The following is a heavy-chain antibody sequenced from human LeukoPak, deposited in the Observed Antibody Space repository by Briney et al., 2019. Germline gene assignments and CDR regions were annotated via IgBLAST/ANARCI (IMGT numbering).Heavy chain of an antibody. D-gene: IGHD6-13*01. CDR2: INPNSGGT. J-gene: IGHJ4*02. CDR3: ERDYGIAAGDRNFDY. Sequence: GASVKVSCKASGYTFTGYYMHWVRQAPGQGLEWMGWINPNSGGTNYAQKFQGRVTMTRDTSISTAYMELRRLRSDDTAVYYCERDYGIAAGDRNFDYWGQGTLVTVSS. V-gene: IGHV1-2*02. CDR1: GYTFTGYY.